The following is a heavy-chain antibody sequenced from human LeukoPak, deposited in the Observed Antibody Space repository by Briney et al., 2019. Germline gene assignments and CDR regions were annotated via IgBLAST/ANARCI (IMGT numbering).Heavy chain of an antibody. D-gene: IGHD2-2*01. CDR1: GCTFSSYG. V-gene: IGHV3-33*01. CDR2: IRYDGSNK. Sequence: GRSLRLSCAASGCTFSSYGMHSVRQAPGKGLESAAVIRYDGSNKYYADSVKRRFTISRDNSKNTLYLQMNSLRAEDTAVYYCARARCSSTSCYLIYYYYGMDVWGQGTTVTVSS. CDR3: ARARCSSTSCYLIYYYYGMDV. J-gene: IGHJ6*02.